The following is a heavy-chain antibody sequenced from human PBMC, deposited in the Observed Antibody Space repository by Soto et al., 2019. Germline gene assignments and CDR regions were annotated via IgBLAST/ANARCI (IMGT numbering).Heavy chain of an antibody. CDR2: IRSKANSYAT. CDR3: TSHLRKLSFPRAFHI. CDR1: GFTFSGSA. D-gene: IGHD3-16*02. Sequence: EVQLVESGGGLVQPGGSLKLSCAASGFTFSGSAMHWVRQASGKGLEWVGRIRSKANSYATAYAASVKGRFTISSDDSKNTAYLQMNSLKTEDTAVYYCTSHLRKLSFPRAFHIWGHGTMVTVSS. J-gene: IGHJ3*02. V-gene: IGHV3-73*01.